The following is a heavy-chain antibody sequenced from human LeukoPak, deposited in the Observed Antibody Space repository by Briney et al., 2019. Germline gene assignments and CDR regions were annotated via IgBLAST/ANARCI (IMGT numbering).Heavy chain of an antibody. D-gene: IGHD2-2*01. J-gene: IGHJ5*02. V-gene: IGHV4-39*01. CDR2: IYYSGST. Sequence: SETLSLTCAVSGGSISSSSYYWGWIRQPPGKGLEWIGSIYYSGSTYYNPSLKSRVTISVDTSKNQFSLKLSSVTAADTAVYYCARVVPAAIGDWFDPWGQGTLVTVSS. CDR3: ARVVPAAIGDWFDP. CDR1: GGSISSSSYY.